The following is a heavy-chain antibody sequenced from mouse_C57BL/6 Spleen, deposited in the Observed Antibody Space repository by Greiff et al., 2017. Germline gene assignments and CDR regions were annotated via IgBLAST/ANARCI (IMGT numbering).Heavy chain of an antibody. CDR2: ISSGSSTI. J-gene: IGHJ4*01. Sequence: EVQLVESGGGLVKPGGSLKLSCAASGFTFSDYGMHWVRQAPEKGLEWVAYISSGSSTIYYADTVKGRFTIARDNAKNTLFLQMISLRSENTALYYCARDYYGSSYDDAMDYWGQGTSGTVSS. V-gene: IGHV5-17*01. D-gene: IGHD1-1*01. CDR3: ARDYYGSSYDDAMDY. CDR1: GFTFSDYG.